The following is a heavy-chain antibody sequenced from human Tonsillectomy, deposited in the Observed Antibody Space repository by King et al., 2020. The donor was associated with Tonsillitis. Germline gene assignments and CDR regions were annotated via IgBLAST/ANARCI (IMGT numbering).Heavy chain of an antibody. V-gene: IGHV4-39*01. CDR2: IYYSGST. Sequence: QLQESGPGLVKPSETLSLTCTVSGGSISSSSYYWGWIRQPPGKWLEWIGSIYYSGSTYYNPSLKSRVTISVDTSKNQFSLKLSSVTAADTAVYYCARLAISSWPFDYWGQGTLVTVSS. CDR1: GGSISSSSYY. D-gene: IGHD6-13*01. J-gene: IGHJ4*02. CDR3: ARLAISSWPFDY.